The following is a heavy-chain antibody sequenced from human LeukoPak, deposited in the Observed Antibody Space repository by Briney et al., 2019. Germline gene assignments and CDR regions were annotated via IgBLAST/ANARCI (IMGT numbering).Heavy chain of an antibody. D-gene: IGHD1-26*01. V-gene: IGHV1-2*02. J-gene: IGHJ4*02. Sequence: ASVTVSCKASGYTFTGYYMHWVRQAPGQGLEWMGWINPNSGGTNYAQKFQGRVTMTRDTSISTAYMELSRLRSDDTAVYYCARAPIVGAIIDYWGQGTLVTVSS. CDR2: INPNSGGT. CDR3: ARAPIVGAIIDY. CDR1: GYTFTGYY.